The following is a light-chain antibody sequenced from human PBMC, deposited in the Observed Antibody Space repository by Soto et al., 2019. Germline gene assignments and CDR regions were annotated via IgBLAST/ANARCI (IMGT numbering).Light chain of an antibody. CDR2: AAS. CDR1: DIISNY. Sequence: DIQMTQSPSSLSASVGDRVSITCQTSDIISNYLNWYQQKPGEAPRLLIYAASTLQSGVPSRFSGSGSGTEFTLTITSLQPEDFATYYCQQGYTTPRTFGQGTKLEN. CDR3: QQGYTTPRT. J-gene: IGKJ2*02. V-gene: IGKV1-39*01.